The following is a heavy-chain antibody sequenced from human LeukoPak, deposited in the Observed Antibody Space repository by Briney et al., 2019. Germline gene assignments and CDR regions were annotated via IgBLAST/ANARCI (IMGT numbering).Heavy chain of an antibody. V-gene: IGHV3-30*18. CDR3: AKDRKSSSWYIFDY. Sequence: GESLRLSCAASGFTFSSYGMHWVRRAPGKGLEWVAVISYDGSNKYYADSVKGRFTISRDNSKNTLYLQMNSLRAEDTAVYYCAKDRKSSSWYIFDYWGQGTLVTVSS. CDR2: ISYDGSNK. D-gene: IGHD6-13*01. CDR1: GFTFSSYG. J-gene: IGHJ4*02.